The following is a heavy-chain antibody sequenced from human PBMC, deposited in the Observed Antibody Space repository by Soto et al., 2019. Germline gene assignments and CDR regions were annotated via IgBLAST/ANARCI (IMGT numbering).Heavy chain of an antibody. CDR1: GDSLFNYY. CDR3: ARVASSGYHVSNGREV. V-gene: IGHV1-46*01. CDR2: INPSCGST. J-gene: IGHJ6*04. D-gene: IGHD3-22*01. Sequence: ASVKVSCKASGDSLFNYYVHWVRQAPGQGLEWVGLINPSCGSTNSAQRFQGRGTMTWDTSTSTVYMELSSLRSEDTAVYFCARVASSGYHVSNGREVLGNQIAVTASS.